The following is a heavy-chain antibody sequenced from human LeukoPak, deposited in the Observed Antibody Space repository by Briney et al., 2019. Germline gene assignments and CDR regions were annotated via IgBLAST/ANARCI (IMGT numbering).Heavy chain of an antibody. V-gene: IGHV3-30-3*01. CDR1: GFTFSSYA. Sequence: PGGSLRLSCAASGFTFSSYAMHWVRQAPGKGLEWVAVISYDGSNKYYADSVKGRFTISRDNSKNTLYLQMNSLRAEDTAVYYCARAANQLQWYGLDVWGQGTTVTVSS. CDR3: ARAANQLQWYGLDV. CDR2: ISYDGSNK. D-gene: IGHD2-2*01. J-gene: IGHJ6*02.